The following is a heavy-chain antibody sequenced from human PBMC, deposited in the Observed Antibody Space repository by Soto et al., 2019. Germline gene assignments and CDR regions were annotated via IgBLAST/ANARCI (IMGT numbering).Heavy chain of an antibody. CDR1: GGTFSSYA. J-gene: IGHJ4*02. V-gene: IGHV1-69*13. CDR3: ATGVEMATIWGPYYFDY. Sequence: SVKVSCKASGGTFSSYAISWVRQAPGQGLEWMGGIIPIFGTANYAQKFQGRVTITADESTSAAYMELSSLRSEDTAVYYCATGVEMATIWGPYYFDYWGQGTLVTVSS. D-gene: IGHD5-12*01. CDR2: IIPIFGTA.